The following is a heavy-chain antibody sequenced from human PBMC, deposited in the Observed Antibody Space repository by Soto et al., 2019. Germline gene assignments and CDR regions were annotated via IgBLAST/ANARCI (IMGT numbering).Heavy chain of an antibody. CDR3: AKVRGSYRWGDAFDI. J-gene: IGHJ3*02. D-gene: IGHD1-26*01. V-gene: IGHV3-23*01. Sequence: HPGGSLRLSCAASGFTFSSYAMSWVCQAPGKGLEWVSAISGSGGSTYYADSVKGRFTISRDNSKNTLYLQMNSLRAEDTAVYYCAKVRGSYRWGDAFDIWGQGTMVTVSS. CDR1: GFTFSSYA. CDR2: ISGSGGST.